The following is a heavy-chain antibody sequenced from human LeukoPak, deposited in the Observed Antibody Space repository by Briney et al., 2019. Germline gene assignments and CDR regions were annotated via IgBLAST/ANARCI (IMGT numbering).Heavy chain of an antibody. D-gene: IGHD2-21*02. V-gene: IGHV4-59*12. CDR3: VRGERCGDDCSSRQQ. CDR1: GGPLTISY. Sequence: RPSETRSLTCTVSGGPLTISYWSWIRQPPGRGLEWVGYIYYTGVTNYHPSLAGRVSMSLDMSKNLISLNLDSVTAADTAVYYCVRGERCGDDCSSRQQWGQGTLVTVSS. J-gene: IGHJ1*01. CDR2: IYYTGVT.